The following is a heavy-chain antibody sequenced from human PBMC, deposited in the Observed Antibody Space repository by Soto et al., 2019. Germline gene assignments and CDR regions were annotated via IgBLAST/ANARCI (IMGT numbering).Heavy chain of an antibody. Sequence: PGGSLRLSCAASGFTFSSYAMSWVRQAPGMGLEWVSAISGSGGSAYYADSVKGRFTISRDNSKNTLYLQMNSLRAEDTAVYYCAKAEGYCTNGVCYNAAFDIWGQGTMVTVSS. CDR1: GFTFSSYA. D-gene: IGHD2-8*01. V-gene: IGHV3-23*01. J-gene: IGHJ3*02. CDR2: ISGSGGSA. CDR3: AKAEGYCTNGVCYNAAFDI.